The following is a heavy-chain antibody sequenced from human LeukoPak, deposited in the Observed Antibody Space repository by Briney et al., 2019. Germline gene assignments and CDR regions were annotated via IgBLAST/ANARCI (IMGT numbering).Heavy chain of an antibody. CDR1: GNYW. V-gene: IGHV3-74*01. CDR3: VSFYETY. D-gene: IGHD2/OR15-2a*01. CDR2: INSDGSWT. Sequence: GGSLRLSCAASGNYWMHWVRQVPGKGLVWVSHINSDGSWTSYADSVEGRFTISKDNAKNTVYLQMNSLRAEDTAVYYCVSFYETYWGRGTLVTVSS. J-gene: IGHJ4*02.